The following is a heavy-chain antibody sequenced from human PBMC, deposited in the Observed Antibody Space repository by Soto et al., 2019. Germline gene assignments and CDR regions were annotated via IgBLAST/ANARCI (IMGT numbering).Heavy chain of an antibody. CDR3: ARTGYGNWLDP. CDR2: IDPRDSQS. J-gene: IGHJ5*02. V-gene: IGHV5-10-1*01. CDR1: GYSFTYYW. Sequence: GESLKISCKASGYSFTYYWIPWVRQMPGKGLEWMGRIDPRDSQSNYSPSFQGHVTISADKSSSTAYLQWNSLKASDTAMYYCARTGYGNWLDPWGQGTLVTVS. D-gene: IGHD3-10*01.